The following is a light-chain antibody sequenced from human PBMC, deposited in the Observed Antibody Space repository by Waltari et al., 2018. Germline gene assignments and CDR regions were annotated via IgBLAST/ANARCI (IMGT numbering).Light chain of an antibody. CDR2: DVS. V-gene: IGLV2-11*01. J-gene: IGLJ3*02. CDR1: GSDVGDFNS. CDR3: CSYAGIWV. Sequence: QSALTQPRSVSGSPGQSVTISCAGTGSDVGDFNSVSWYQQHPGKAPKLVIFDVSTRPSGVPDRFSGSKSGTSASLPVSGLQAEDEADYYCCSYAGIWVFGGGTKLTVL.